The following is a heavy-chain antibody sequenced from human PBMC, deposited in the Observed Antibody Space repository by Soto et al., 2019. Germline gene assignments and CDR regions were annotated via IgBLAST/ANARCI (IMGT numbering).Heavy chain of an antibody. CDR3: ARRGYCSSTSCYIYYYYYMDV. CDR2: MNPNSGNT. V-gene: IGHV1-8*02. CDR1: GYTFTSYD. D-gene: IGHD2-2*02. J-gene: IGHJ6*03. Sequence: ASVKVSCKASGYTFTSYDINWVRQATGQGLEWMGWMNPNSGNTGYAQKFQGRVTMTRNTSISTAYMELSSLRSEDTAVYYCARRGYCSSTSCYIYYYYYMDVWGKGTTVTVSS.